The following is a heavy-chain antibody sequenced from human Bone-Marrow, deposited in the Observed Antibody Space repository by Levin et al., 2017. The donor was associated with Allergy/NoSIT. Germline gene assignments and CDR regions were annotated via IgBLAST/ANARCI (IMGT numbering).Heavy chain of an antibody. J-gene: IGHJ6*02. CDR1: GDRVSSISAA. D-gene: IGHD2-8*01. V-gene: IGHV6-1*01. CDR3: ARQGMVYGLGTGDYIYYGMDV. Sequence: LRLSCAISGDRVSSISAAWTWIRQSPSRGLEWLGRTYYWSKWYNDYGVSVNGRITINADTSKNQISLQLNSVTPEDTAVYYCARQGMVYGLGTGDYIYYGMDVWGQGTTVTVSS. CDR2: TYYWSKWYN.